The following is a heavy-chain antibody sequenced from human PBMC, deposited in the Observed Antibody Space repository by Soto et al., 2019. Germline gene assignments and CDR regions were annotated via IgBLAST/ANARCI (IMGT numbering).Heavy chain of an antibody. J-gene: IGHJ4*02. Sequence: GGSLRLSCAASGFTFSTYAMSWVRQAPGKGLEWVSAISGSGGTTYYADSVKGRFTISRDNSKNTLYLQMNSLRAEDTAVYYCAKDGWNFWNPFDYWGQGTLVTVSS. CDR3: AKDGWNFWNPFDY. V-gene: IGHV3-23*01. CDR1: GFTFSTYA. D-gene: IGHD1-1*01. CDR2: ISGSGGTT.